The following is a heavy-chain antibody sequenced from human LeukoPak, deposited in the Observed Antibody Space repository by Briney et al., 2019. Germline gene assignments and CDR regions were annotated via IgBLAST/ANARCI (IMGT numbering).Heavy chain of an antibody. V-gene: IGHV1-18*01. D-gene: IGHD6-19*01. CDR2: NSAYNGNT. CDR1: GYTFTSYG. CDR3: ARDNRYSSGWFEYAFDI. Sequence: ASVKVSCKASGYTFTSYGISWVRQAPGQGLEWMGWNSAYNGNTNYAQKLQGRVTMTTDTSTSTAYMELRSLRSDDTAVYYCARDNRYSSGWFEYAFDIWGQGTMVTVSS. J-gene: IGHJ3*02.